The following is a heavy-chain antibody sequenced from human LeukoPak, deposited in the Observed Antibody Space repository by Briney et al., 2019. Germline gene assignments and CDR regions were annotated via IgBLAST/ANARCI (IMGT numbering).Heavy chain of an antibody. CDR1: GGSISSSPYY. CDR3: ASSRGLTDRMYAFDI. V-gene: IGHV4-39*01. J-gene: IGHJ3*02. CDR2: IYFSGST. Sequence: SETLSLTYSVSGGSISSSPYYWGWIRQPPGKDLEWIGSIYFSGSTYYNPSLKSRVTISVDTPKNQFSLKLSSVTAADTAVYYCASSRGLTDRMYAFDIWGQGTMVTVSS. D-gene: IGHD1-14*01.